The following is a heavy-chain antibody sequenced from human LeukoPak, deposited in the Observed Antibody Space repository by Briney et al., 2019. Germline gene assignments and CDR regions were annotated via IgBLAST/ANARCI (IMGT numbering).Heavy chain of an antibody. V-gene: IGHV3-23*01. Sequence: GGSLRLSCAASGFTFSSYAMSWVRQAPGKGLEWVSAISGSGGSTYYADSVKGRFTIYRDNSKNTPYLQMNSLRAEDTAVYYCAKVVDAWGVRLGELSLWGQGTLVTVSS. CDR3: AKVVDAWGVRLGELSL. CDR2: ISGSGGST. D-gene: IGHD3-16*02. J-gene: IGHJ4*02. CDR1: GFTFSSYA.